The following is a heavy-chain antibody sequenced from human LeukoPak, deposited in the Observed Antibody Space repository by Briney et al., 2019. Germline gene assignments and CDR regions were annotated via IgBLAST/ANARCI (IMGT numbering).Heavy chain of an antibody. V-gene: IGHV5-51*01. J-gene: IGHJ6*02. CDR3: GRRHYYDASGPGMDV. CDR1: GYIFTVYW. D-gene: IGHD3-22*01. Sequence: GESLKISCKGSGYIFTVYWIAWVRQMPGKGLEWMGMISPGDSDTRYGPSFEGQVTISADKSINTVYLQWSSLKASDTAIYYCGRRHYYDASGPGMDVWGQGTSVTVSS. CDR2: ISPGDSDT.